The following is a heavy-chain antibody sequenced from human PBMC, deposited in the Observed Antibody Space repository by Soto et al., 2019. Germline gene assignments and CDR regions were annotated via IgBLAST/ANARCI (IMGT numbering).Heavy chain of an antibody. J-gene: IGHJ4*02. Sequence: PAGAHRLSCEASGVIFRTYGMTWVRQAPGKGLEWVSSIYSSGTFIYYADSVKGRFTISRDDAKNSLFLQMNSLRAEDTAVYYCGRAIGRGIIRDWGQGTLVTVSA. CDR2: IYSSGTFI. D-gene: IGHD3-10*01. V-gene: IGHV3-21*01. CDR3: GRAIGRGIIRD. CDR1: GVIFRTYG.